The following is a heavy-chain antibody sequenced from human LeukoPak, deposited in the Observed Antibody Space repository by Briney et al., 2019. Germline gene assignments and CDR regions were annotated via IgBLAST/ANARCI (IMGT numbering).Heavy chain of an antibody. J-gene: IGHJ4*02. V-gene: IGHV3-23*01. D-gene: IGHD3-16*02. Sequence: GGSLRLSCAASGFTFSSYAMSWVRQAPGKGLEWVSAISHDGGTPYYADSVKGRFTISRDSSKNTVYLQMNSLRAEDTAVYYCAKARDSLGELSFHGGQGTLVTVSS. CDR3: AKARDSLGELSFH. CDR1: GFTFSSYA. CDR2: ISHDGGTP.